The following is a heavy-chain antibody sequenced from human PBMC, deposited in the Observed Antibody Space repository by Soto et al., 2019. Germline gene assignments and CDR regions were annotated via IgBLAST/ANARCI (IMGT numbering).Heavy chain of an antibody. CDR2: INPNSGGT. D-gene: IGHD2-15*01. CDR3: ARDGLYCSGGSCYSPRRAVPRYYYGMDV. J-gene: IGHJ6*02. Sequence: ASVKVSCKASGYTFTGYYMHWVRQAPGQGLEWMGWINPNSGGTNYAQKFQGWVTMTRDTSISTAYMELSRLRSDDTAVYYCARDGLYCSGGSCYSPRRAVPRYYYGMDVWGQGTTVTISS. V-gene: IGHV1-2*04. CDR1: GYTFTGYY.